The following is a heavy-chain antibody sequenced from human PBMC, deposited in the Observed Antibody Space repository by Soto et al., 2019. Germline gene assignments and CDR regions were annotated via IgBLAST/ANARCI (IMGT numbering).Heavy chain of an antibody. CDR2: IYHSGAT. CDR3: AWDNSGYSRADY. V-gene: IGHV4-30-4*01. CDR1: GDSITSGDYY. J-gene: IGHJ4*02. Sequence: QVQLQESCSGLVKPSQTLSLTCTVSGDSITSGDYYWSWIRQPPGKGLEWIGYIYHSGATFYNPSLKSRVTISVDTPKNQFSLMLSSVTAADTAVYYCAWDNSGYSRADYWGQGTLVTVSS. D-gene: IGHD3-22*01.